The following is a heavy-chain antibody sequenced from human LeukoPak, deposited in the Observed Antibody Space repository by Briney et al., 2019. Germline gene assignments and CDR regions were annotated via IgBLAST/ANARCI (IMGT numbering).Heavy chain of an antibody. D-gene: IGHD4-17*01. J-gene: IGHJ4*02. Sequence: GWSLTLSLASSGFTFSSYSMQWVRQTPGKGLEWVGIMSNSGENTFYGEAVKGRFTISRDNSQNTLYPQMNSLRPEDTAVYYCAKGGASVTRYVDYWGQGTLVTVSS. V-gene: IGHV3-30*18. CDR2: MSNSGENT. CDR3: AKGGASVTRYVDY. CDR1: GFTFSSYS.